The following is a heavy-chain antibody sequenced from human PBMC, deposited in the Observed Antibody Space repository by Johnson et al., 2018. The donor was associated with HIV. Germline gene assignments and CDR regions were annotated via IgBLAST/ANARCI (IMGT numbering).Heavy chain of an antibody. CDR3: ARDPPYGGNPSAFDV. V-gene: IGHV3-30*04. CDR1: GFTFSSYA. Sequence: VQLVESGGGVVQPGRSLRLSCAASGFTFSSYAMHWVRQAPGKGLEWVAVMWYDGSNKYYADSVKGRFTISRDNSKDTLYLQMHSLRPEDTALYYCARDPPYGGNPSAFDVWGQGTMVTVSS. CDR2: MWYDGSNK. J-gene: IGHJ3*01. D-gene: IGHD4-23*01.